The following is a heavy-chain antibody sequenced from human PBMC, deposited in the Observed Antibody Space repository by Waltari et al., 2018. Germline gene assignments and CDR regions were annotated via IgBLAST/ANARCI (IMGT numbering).Heavy chain of an antibody. D-gene: IGHD3-22*01. Sequence: QVQLQESGPGLVRPSETLSLTCTVSGGSVSDFYWTWIRQPAGGGLEWIGRIHTSGRTYYHPSLRSRVSMSVDTSKNQFSLKLSSVTAADTAVYYCARDYDQDWFDPWGQGTLVTVSS. CDR3: ARDYDQDWFDP. CDR1: GGSVSDFY. CDR2: IHTSGRT. V-gene: IGHV4-4*07. J-gene: IGHJ5*02.